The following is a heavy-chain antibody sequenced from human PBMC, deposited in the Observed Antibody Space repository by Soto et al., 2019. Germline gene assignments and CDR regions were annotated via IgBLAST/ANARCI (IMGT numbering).Heavy chain of an antibody. CDR3: ARDLNVPLASYGMDV. CDR2: IYHSGST. CDR1: GGSISSSNW. Sequence: QVQLQESGPGLMKPSGTLSLTCAVSGGSISSSNWWSWVRQPPGKGLEWIGEIYHSGSTNYNPSLKSRVTISVDKSKNQFSLKLSSVTAADTAVYYCARDLNVPLASYGMDVWGQGTTVTVSS. V-gene: IGHV4-4*02. D-gene: IGHD1-1*01. J-gene: IGHJ6*02.